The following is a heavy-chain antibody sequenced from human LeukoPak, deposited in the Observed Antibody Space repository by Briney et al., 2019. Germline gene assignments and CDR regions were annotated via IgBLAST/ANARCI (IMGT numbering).Heavy chain of an antibody. CDR2: INHSGST. J-gene: IGHJ4*02. D-gene: IGHD3-10*01. V-gene: IGHV4-39*07. CDR3: ARRYYGSGSYYNPLGY. CDR1: GGSISSSSYY. Sequence: PSETLSLTCTVSGGSISSSSYYWSWIRQPPGKGLEWIGEINHSGSTNYNPSLKSRVTISVDTSKNQFSLKLSSVTAADTAVYYCARRYYGSGSYYNPLGYWGQGTLVTVSS.